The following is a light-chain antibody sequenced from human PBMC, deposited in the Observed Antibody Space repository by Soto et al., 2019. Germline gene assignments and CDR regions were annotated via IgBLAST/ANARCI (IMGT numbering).Light chain of an antibody. J-gene: IGKJ4*01. V-gene: IGKV3-20*01. CDR3: QQYGSSPLT. Sequence: EIVLTQSPGTLSLSPGERATLSCRASQSVSSSYLAWYQQKPGQAPRLLIYGASIRATGIPGRFSGSGSGTDFTLTISRLEPEDFAVYYCQQYGSSPLTFGGGTKVEIK. CDR1: QSVSSSY. CDR2: GAS.